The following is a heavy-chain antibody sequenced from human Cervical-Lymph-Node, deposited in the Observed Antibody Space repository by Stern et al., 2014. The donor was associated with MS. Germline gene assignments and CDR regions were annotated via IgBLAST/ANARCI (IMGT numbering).Heavy chain of an antibody. D-gene: IGHD1-26*01. Sequence: EVQLVQSGAEVKKPGESLKISCKTAGYSFTNYWIGWVRQMPGKGREGMGIIYPNDYETKYSPSFKGQVTISADKSIGTAYLQWRSLKASDSGIYYCARGAPPENWGQGTLVTVSS. CDR1: GYSFTNYW. CDR2: IYPNDYET. CDR3: ARGAPPEN. V-gene: IGHV5-51*03. J-gene: IGHJ4*02.